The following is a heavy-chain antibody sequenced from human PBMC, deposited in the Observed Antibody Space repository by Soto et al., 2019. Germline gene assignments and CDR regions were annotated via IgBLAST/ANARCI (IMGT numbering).Heavy chain of an antibody. CDR3: ARRLYYDSSGFEGGGMDV. D-gene: IGHD3-22*01. CDR2: IYYSGST. CDR1: GGSISSSSYY. V-gene: IGHV4-39*01. Sequence: TSETLSLTCTVSGGSISSSSYYWGWIRQPPGKGLEWIGSIYYSGSTYYNQSLKSQVTISVDTSKNQFSLKLSSVTAADTAVYYCARRLYYDSSGFEGGGMDVWGQGTTVTVSS. J-gene: IGHJ6*02.